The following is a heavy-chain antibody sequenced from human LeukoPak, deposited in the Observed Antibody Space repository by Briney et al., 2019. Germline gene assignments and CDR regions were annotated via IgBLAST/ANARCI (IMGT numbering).Heavy chain of an antibody. CDR2: ISYDGSNE. D-gene: IGHD1-26*01. J-gene: IGHJ4*02. CDR3: ARLSGSYFRLDY. CDR1: GFTFSSYG. V-gene: IGHV3-30*03. Sequence: GRSLRLSRAASGFTFSSYGMHWVRQAPGKGLEWVAVISYDGSNEYYADSVKGRFTISRDNSKNTLYLQMNSLRAEDTAVYYCARLSGSYFRLDYWGQGTLVTVSS.